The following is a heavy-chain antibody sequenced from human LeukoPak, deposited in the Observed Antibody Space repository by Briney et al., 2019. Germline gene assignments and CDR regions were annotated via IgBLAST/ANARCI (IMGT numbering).Heavy chain of an antibody. Sequence: SETLSLTCTVSGGSISSYYWSWIRQPPGKGLEWIGSIYYSGRTYHNPSLKSRVTISVDTSKNQFSLKLSSVTAADTAVYYCARRPTGYWDYWGQGTLVTVSS. J-gene: IGHJ4*02. V-gene: IGHV4-59*05. CDR1: GGSISSYY. CDR2: IYYSGRT. CDR3: ARRPTGYWDY.